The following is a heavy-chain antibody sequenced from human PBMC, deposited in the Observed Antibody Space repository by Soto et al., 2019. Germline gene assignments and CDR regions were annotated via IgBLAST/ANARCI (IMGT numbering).Heavy chain of an antibody. J-gene: IGHJ4*02. Sequence: SETLSLTCTVSGGSISSYYWSWIRQPPGKGLEWIGYIYYSGSTNYNPSLKSRVTISVDTSKNQFSLKLSSVTAADTAAYYCVRFDSSGYREFDYWGQGSLVTVSS. CDR1: GGSISSYY. CDR3: VRFDSSGYREFDY. CDR2: IYYSGST. V-gene: IGHV4-59*01. D-gene: IGHD3-22*01.